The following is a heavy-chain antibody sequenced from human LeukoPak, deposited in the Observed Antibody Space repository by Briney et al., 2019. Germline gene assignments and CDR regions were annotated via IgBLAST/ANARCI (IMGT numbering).Heavy chain of an antibody. D-gene: IGHD3-3*01. J-gene: IGHJ6*02. V-gene: IGHV3-21*01. Sequence: PGGSLRLSCAASGFTFSSYSMNWVRQAPGKGLEWVSSISSSSSYIYYADSVKGRFTISRDNAKNSLYLQMNSLRAEDTAVYYCARELYDFWSGYYRNYGMDVWGQGTTVTVSS. CDR2: ISSSSSYI. CDR1: GFTFSSYS. CDR3: ARELYDFWSGYYRNYGMDV.